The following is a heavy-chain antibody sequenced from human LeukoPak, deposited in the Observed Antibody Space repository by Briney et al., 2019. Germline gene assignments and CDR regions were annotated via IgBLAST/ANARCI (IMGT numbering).Heavy chain of an antibody. D-gene: IGHD1-14*01. V-gene: IGHV3-23*01. CDR2: ISGSGSSS. CDR3: AKSTRRTLGGDFDY. Sequence: PGGSLRLSCAASGFTFSSYAISWVRQAPGKGLEWVSGISGSGSSSYYAESVKGRFTISRDNSKNTLYLQMNSLRAEDTAVYYCAKSTRRTLGGDFDYWGQGTLVTVSS. CDR1: GFTFSSYA. J-gene: IGHJ4*02.